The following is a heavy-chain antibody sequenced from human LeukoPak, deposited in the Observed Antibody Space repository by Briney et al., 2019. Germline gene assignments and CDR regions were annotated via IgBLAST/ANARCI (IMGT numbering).Heavy chain of an antibody. CDR2: INYSGST. V-gene: IGHV4-34*01. CDR1: GGSFSRYY. J-gene: IGHJ4*02. Sequence: SETLSLTCAVYGGSFSRYYWRWIRQPPGKGLEWVGEINYSGSTKYNPSLKSRVTISVDTSKNQFSLKLSSVTAADTAVYYGARGVSGSMVRVNYFDYWGQGTLVTVSS. CDR3: ARGVSGSMVRVNYFDY. D-gene: IGHD3-10*01.